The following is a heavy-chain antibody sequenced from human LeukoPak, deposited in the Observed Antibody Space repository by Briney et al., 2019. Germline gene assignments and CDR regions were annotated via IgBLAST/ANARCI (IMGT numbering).Heavy chain of an antibody. J-gene: IGHJ4*02. CDR1: GYTFTGYY. D-gene: IGHD3-22*01. CDR2: INPNSGGT. CDR3: AREVVGRVVVMGY. V-gene: IGHV1-2*02. Sequence: ASVKVSCKASGYTFTGYYMHWVRQAPGQGLEWMGWINPNSGGTNYAQKFQGRVTMTRDTSISTAYMELSRLRSDDTAVYYCAREVVGRVVVMGYWGQGTLVTVSS.